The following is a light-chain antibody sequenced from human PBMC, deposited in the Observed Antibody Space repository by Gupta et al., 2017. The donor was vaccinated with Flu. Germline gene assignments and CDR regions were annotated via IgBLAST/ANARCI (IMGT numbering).Light chain of an antibody. CDR2: KAS. CDR1: QSVSTW. CDR3: QQYNSYSWT. Sequence: DIQMTQSPSTLSASIGDTVMISCWASQSVSTWLAWYQQKPGKAPKLLVYKASDLQSGVPPRFSGSGSGTEFTLTITSLQPDDFATYYCQQYNSYSWTFGQGTKVEIK. J-gene: IGKJ1*01. V-gene: IGKV1-5*03.